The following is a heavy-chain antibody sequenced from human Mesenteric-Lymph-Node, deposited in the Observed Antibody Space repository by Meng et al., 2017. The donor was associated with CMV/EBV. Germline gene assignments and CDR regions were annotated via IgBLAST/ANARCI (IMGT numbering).Heavy chain of an antibody. CDR2: ISWNSGSI. Sequence: LSLTCAASGFTFDDYAMHWVRQAPGKGLEWVSGISWNSGSIGYADSVKGRFTISRDNAKNSLYLQMSSLRAEDTAVYYCARDGTGEGGSWGQGTLVTV. J-gene: IGHJ4*02. CDR3: ARDGTGEGGS. V-gene: IGHV3-9*01. CDR1: GFTFDDYA. D-gene: IGHD1-26*01.